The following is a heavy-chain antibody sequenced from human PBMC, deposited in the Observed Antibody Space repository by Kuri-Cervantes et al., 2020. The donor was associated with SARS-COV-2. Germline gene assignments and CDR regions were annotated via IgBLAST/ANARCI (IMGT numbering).Heavy chain of an antibody. V-gene: IGHV3-23*01. CDR1: GFTFSSYA. Sequence: GESLKISCAASGFTFSSYAMSWVRQAPGKGLEWVSAISGSGGSTYYADSVKGRFTISRHNSKNTLYLQMNSLRAEDTAVYYCARVPYYYYMDVWGKGTTVTVSS. J-gene: IGHJ6*03. D-gene: IGHD2-2*01. CDR3: ARVPYYYYMDV. CDR2: ISGSGGST.